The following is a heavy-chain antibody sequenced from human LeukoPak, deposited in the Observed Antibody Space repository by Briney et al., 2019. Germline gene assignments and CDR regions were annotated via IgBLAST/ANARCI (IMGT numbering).Heavy chain of an antibody. CDR2: ISGSGGST. V-gene: IGHV3-23*01. Sequence: PGGSLRLSCAASGFTFSSYAMSWVRQAPGKGLGWVSAISGSGGSTYYADSVKGRFTISRDNSKNTLYLQMNSLRAEDTAVYYCAKSIAAMVVTPDFDYWGQGTLVTVSS. J-gene: IGHJ4*02. D-gene: IGHD4-23*01. CDR3: AKSIAAMVVTPDFDY. CDR1: GFTFSSYA.